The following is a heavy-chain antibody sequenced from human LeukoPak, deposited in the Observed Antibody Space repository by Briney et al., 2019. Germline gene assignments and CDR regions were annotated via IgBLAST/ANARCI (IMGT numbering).Heavy chain of an antibody. D-gene: IGHD5-24*01. CDR1: GITFNIYW. V-gene: IGHV3-74*01. CDR2: INPDGTQT. J-gene: IGHJ4*02. CDR3: VNPSYKDSFVG. Sequence: PGGSLRLSCEASGITFNIYWMHWVRQAPGKGLVWVSRINPDGTQTDYADSVKGRFTISRDNAKSTLYLQMNSLRVEDAAVYFCVNPSYKDSFVGGGQGTLVAVST.